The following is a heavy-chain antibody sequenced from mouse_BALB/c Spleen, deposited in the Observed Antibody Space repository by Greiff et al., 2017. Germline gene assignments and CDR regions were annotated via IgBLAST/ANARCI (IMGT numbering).Heavy chain of an antibody. J-gene: IGHJ2*01. V-gene: IGHV5-17*02. Sequence: EVQRVESGGGLVQPGGSRKLPCAASGFTFSSFGMHWVRQAPEKGLEWVAYISSGSSTIYYADTVKGRFTISRDNPKNTLFLQMTSLRSEDTAMYYCARSVLRYYFDYWGQGTTLTVSS. D-gene: IGHD1-1*01. CDR1: GFTFSSFG. CDR2: ISSGSSTI. CDR3: ARSVLRYYFDY.